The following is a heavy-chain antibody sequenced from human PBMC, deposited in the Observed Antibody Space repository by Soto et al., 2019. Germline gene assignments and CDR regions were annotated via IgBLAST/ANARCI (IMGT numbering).Heavy chain of an antibody. Sequence: LQLQKSGQGLVKLYQTLSLTWAVSGGSIGSGGYSWSWIRRPPGKGLEWIGYTYHSGRTSYNQSLKSRVTISVDRSKNQFSLKLSSVTAADTAVYYCARVPDRWGQGTLVTVSS. CDR2: TYHSGRT. J-gene: IGHJ5*02. V-gene: IGHV4-30-2*01. CDR1: GGSIGSGGYS. D-gene: IGHD2-2*01. CDR3: ARVPDR.